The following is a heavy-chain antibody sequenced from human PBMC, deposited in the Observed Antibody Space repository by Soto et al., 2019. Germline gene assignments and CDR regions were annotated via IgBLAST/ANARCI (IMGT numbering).Heavy chain of an antibody. D-gene: IGHD3-3*01. J-gene: IGHJ6*03. Sequence: SETLSLTCAVYGGSFSGYYWSWIRPPPGKGLEWIGEINHSGSTNYNPSLKSRVTISVDTSKNQFSLKLSSVTAADTAVYYCARGSSYYDFWSGYSRPDYYYYYYMDVWGKGTTVTVSS. CDR3: ARGSSYYDFWSGYSRPDYYYYYYMDV. V-gene: IGHV4-34*01. CDR2: INHSGST. CDR1: GGSFSGYY.